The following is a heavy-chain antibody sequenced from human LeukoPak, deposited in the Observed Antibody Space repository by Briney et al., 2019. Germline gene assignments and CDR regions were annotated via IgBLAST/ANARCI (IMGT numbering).Heavy chain of an antibody. CDR1: GYSVSTYT. Sequence: GGSLRLSCAASGYSVSTYTMSWVRQAPGKGLEWVSGISANGGTTYYADSVKGRFTISRDNSKDTLYLQMNSLRAEDTAVYFCAKSQEWPCYDSSGYYTFDYWGQGTLVTVSS. CDR3: AKSQEWPCYDSSGYYTFDY. D-gene: IGHD3-22*01. V-gene: IGHV3-23*01. CDR2: ISANGGTT. J-gene: IGHJ4*02.